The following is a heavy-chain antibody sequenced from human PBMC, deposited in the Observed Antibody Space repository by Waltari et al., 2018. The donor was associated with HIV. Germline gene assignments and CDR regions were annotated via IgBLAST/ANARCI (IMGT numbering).Heavy chain of an antibody. J-gene: IGHJ6*02. CDR2: VSYSGST. CDR1: GGSISSNTYY. CDR3: ATYSDFWSGYSERHSYEYGINV. V-gene: IGHV4-39*01. D-gene: IGHD3-3*01. Sequence: QLQLQESGPGLVKPSETLSLTCTVSGGSISSNTYYSGWIRQPPGKGLEWIGSVSYSGSTYYNPSLKSRVTISVDTSKNQFSLKLNSVTAADTAVYYCATYSDFWSGYSERHSYEYGINVWGQGTTVTVSS.